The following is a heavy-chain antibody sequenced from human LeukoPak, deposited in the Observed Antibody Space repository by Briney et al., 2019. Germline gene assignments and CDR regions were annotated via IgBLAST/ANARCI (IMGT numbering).Heavy chain of an antibody. CDR3: ARVLVTMVRGVMGYFDY. CDR1: GYSFTTCG. CDR2: ISAKNGNT. Sequence: GASVKVSCKASGYSFTTCGVSWVRQAPGQGPEWMGWISAKNGNTRYAQNVQGRVTMTTDSSTNTAYMELRSLNSDDTAVYYCARVLVTMVRGVMGYFDYWGQGTLVTVSS. J-gene: IGHJ4*02. D-gene: IGHD3-10*01. V-gene: IGHV1-18*01.